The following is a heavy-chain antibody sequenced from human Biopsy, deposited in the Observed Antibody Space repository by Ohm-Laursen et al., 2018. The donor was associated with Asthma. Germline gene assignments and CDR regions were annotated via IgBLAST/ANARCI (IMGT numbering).Heavy chain of an antibody. J-gene: IGHJ3*02. CDR1: GFVFSQSD. D-gene: IGHD3-22*01. V-gene: IGHV3-30*03. CDR2: ISSDGHIK. Sequence: SLRLSCAASGFVFSQSDIHWVRQAPGKGLEWVALISSDGHIKKYVDSVKGRFTISRDNSRNRLYLQINRLTVEDSAVYFCARQSGQDYGDSSGFDIWGQGTKVAASS. CDR3: ARQSGQDYGDSSGFDI.